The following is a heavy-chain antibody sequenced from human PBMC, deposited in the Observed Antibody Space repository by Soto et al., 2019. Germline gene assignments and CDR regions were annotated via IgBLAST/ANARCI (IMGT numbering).Heavy chain of an antibody. CDR1: GYTFTSYG. J-gene: IGHJ4*02. V-gene: IGHV1-69*04. Sequence: GPSVKVSFKASGYTFTSYGISWVRQAPGQGLEWMGRIIPILGIANYAQKFQGRVTITADKSTSTAYMELSSLRSEDTAVYYCARDRDYVWGSYRXFDYWGQGTLVTVSS. CDR2: IIPILGIA. D-gene: IGHD3-16*02. CDR3: ARDRDYVWGSYRXFDY.